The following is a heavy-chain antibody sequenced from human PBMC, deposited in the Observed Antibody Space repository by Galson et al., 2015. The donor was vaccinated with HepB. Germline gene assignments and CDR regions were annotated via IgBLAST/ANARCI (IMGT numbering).Heavy chain of an antibody. CDR2: IIPTYVIT. Sequence: VKVSCKASGGTFSSSTIGWVRQAPRQGLEWMGRIIPTYVITNSAQKFQGRDTITADKSTSTAYMELNSLRSEDTAVYYCAAQPSIAVAGNWFDSWGQGTLITVSS. J-gene: IGHJ5*01. CDR3: AAQPSIAVAGNWFDS. CDR1: GGTFSSST. V-gene: IGHV1-69*02. D-gene: IGHD6-19*01.